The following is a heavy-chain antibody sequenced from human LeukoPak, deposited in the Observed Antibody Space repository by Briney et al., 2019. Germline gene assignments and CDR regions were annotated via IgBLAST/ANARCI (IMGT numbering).Heavy chain of an antibody. CDR1: GFTFSSSW. J-gene: IGHJ4*02. CDR2: IKLDGSEK. CDR3: ARSSSLWFGHMEAFFDY. D-gene: IGHD3-10*01. V-gene: IGHV3-7*01. Sequence: QTGGSLRLSCAASGFTFSSSWMSWVRQAPGKGLEWVANIKLDGSEKYYVDSVKGRFTISRDNAKNSLYLQMNSLRAEDTAVYYCARSSSLWFGHMEAFFDYWGQGTLVTISS.